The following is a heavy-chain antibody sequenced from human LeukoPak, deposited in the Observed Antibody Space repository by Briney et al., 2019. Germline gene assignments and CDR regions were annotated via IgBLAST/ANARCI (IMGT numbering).Heavy chain of an antibody. J-gene: IGHJ4*02. V-gene: IGHV3-7*05. CDR3: ARSPGSGWATLDF. Sequence: GGLLRLSCAASGFTFSGYLMTWVRQAPGKGLEWVANIKQSGIEKSNVDSVRGRFTISRDNDKNSLFLQMNSLRAEDTAVYFCARSPGSGWATLDFWGQGTLVPV. D-gene: IGHD6-19*01. CDR1: GFTFSGYL. CDR2: IKQSGIEK.